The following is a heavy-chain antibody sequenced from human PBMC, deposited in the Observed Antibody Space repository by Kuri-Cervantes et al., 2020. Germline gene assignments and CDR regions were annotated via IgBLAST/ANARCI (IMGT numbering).Heavy chain of an antibody. J-gene: IGHJ4*02. CDR1: GGSISSSSYY. CDR2: IYYSGST. D-gene: IGHD6-13*01. Sequence: GSLRLSCTVSGGSISSSSYYWGWIRQPPGKGLEWIGSIYYSGSTYYNPSLKSRVTISVDTSKNQFSLKLSSVTAADTAVYYCARDPPSIAAAGRDDYWGQETLVTVSS. V-gene: IGHV4-39*07. CDR3: ARDPPSIAAAGRDDY.